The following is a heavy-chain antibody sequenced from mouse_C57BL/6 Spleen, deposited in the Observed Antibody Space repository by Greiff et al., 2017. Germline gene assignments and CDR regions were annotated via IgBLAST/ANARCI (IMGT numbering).Heavy chain of an antibody. J-gene: IGHJ3*01. D-gene: IGHD1-1*01. CDR3: ARPLYYGSSYTFAY. V-gene: IGHV5-17*01. CDR1: GFTFSDYG. CDR2: ISSGSSTI. Sequence: EVKLVESGGGLVKPGGSLKLSCAASGFTFSDYGMHWVRQAPEKGLEWVAYISSGSSTISYADTVKGRFTISRSNAKNTLFLQMTSLRSEDTAMYYCARPLYYGSSYTFAYWGQGTLVTVAA.